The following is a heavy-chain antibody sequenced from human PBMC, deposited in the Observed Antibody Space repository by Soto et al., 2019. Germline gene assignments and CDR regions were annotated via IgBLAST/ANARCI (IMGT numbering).Heavy chain of an antibody. D-gene: IGHD1-1*01. V-gene: IGHV4-31*03. CDR2: LYYSGST. J-gene: IGHJ4*01. CDR1: GGSISSGGYY. CDR3: AIGTTRTLGVDY. Sequence: SETLSLTCTVSGGSISSGGYYWRWIRQHPGKGLEWIGYLYYSGSTYYNPSLKTRVTISADTSKNQFSLKLSSVPAADTAVYYCAIGTTRTLGVDYWGHGTLATVSS.